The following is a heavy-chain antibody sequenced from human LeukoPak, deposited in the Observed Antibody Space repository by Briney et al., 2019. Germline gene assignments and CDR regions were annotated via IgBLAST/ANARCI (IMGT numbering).Heavy chain of an antibody. Sequence: ATVKVSCKASGYTFTSYYMHWVRQAPGQGLEWMGLINPTGGSTGYAQKFQGRVTMTRDMSTSTDYMELSSLRSEDTAIYYCARDNSVGDNAWWFDPWGQGTLVTVSS. J-gene: IGHJ5*02. CDR1: GYTFTSYY. CDR2: INPTGGST. CDR3: ARDNSVGDNAWWFDP. D-gene: IGHD1-26*01. V-gene: IGHV1-46*01.